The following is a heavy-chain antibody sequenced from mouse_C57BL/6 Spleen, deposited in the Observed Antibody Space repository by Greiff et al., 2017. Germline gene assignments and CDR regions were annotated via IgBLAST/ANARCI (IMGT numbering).Heavy chain of an antibody. D-gene: IGHD2-4*01. Sequence: QVQLQQPGAELVRPGSSVKLSCTASGYTFSSYWMHWVPQRPIQGLEWIGNIDPSDSDTPYTHNVTDKAPFTVDKSSSTAYMQRDSLTSEDCSVYYCARRDYDYDELAMDYWGQGTSVTVSS. J-gene: IGHJ4*01. CDR1: GYTFSSYW. CDR2: IDPSDSDT. CDR3: ARRDYDYDELAMDY. V-gene: IGHV1-52*01.